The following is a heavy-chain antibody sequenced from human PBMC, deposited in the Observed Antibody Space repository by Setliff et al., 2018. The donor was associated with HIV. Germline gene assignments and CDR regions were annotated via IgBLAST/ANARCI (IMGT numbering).Heavy chain of an antibody. V-gene: IGHV1-24*01. Sequence: ASVKVSCKFSGYSLTDFSIHWVRQAPGKGLEWMGGFDPEDGETIYAQKFQGRVTMTEDTSTGTAYMELSSLRSQDTALYYCATFRRGSGRYYYYMDVWGKGTTVTVSS. J-gene: IGHJ6*03. D-gene: IGHD3-10*01. CDR2: FDPEDGET. CDR1: GYSLTDFS. CDR3: ATFRRGSGRYYYYMDV.